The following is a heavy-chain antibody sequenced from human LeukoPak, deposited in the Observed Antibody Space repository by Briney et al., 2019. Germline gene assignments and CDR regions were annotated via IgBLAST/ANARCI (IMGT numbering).Heavy chain of an antibody. Sequence: SVKVSCKASGGTFSSYAISWVRQAPGQGLEWMGRIIPIFGTANYAQKFQGRVTITADKSTSTAYMELSSLRSEDTAVYYCASLYSSGLYYFDYWGQGTLVTVSS. CDR2: IIPIFGTA. J-gene: IGHJ4*02. CDR3: ASLYSSGLYYFDY. CDR1: GGTFSSYA. D-gene: IGHD6-19*01. V-gene: IGHV1-69*06.